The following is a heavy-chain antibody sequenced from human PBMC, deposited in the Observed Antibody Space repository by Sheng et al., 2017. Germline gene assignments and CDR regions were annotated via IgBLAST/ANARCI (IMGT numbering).Heavy chain of an antibody. V-gene: IGHV4-59*01. CDR3: ARVGPIAAAETEYYFDY. D-gene: IGHD6-13*01. J-gene: IGHJ4*02. CDR2: IYYSGST. Sequence: QVQLQESGPGLVKPSETLSLTCTVSGGSISSYYWSWIRQPPGKGLEWIGYIYYSGSTNYNPSLKSRVTISVDTSKNQFSLKLSSVTAADTAVYYCARVGPIAAAETEYYFDYWGQGTLVTVSS. CDR1: GGSISSYY.